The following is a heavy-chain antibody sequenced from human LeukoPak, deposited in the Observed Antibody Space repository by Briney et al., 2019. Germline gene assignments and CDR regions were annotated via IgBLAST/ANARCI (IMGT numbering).Heavy chain of an antibody. CDR2: IWYDATNK. CDR1: DFTFSSYG. CDR3: ARGASRGGDYYYYYGMNV. Sequence: PGGSLRLSCAASDFTFSSYGMHWVRQAPGKGLEWVAVIWYDATNKYYADSVKGRFTISRDNSKNTLYLQMNSLRAEDTAVYFCARGASRGGDYYYYYGMNVWGQGTTVTVSS. J-gene: IGHJ6*02. V-gene: IGHV3-33*01. D-gene: IGHD3-10*01.